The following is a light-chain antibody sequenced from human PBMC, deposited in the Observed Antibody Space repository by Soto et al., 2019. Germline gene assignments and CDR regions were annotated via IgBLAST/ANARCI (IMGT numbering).Light chain of an antibody. V-gene: IGKV3-20*01. CDR2: GSS. J-gene: IGKJ2*01. CDR1: ENVSNNY. CDR3: QQYGSSGYT. Sequence: EVVLTQSPGTLSLSPGERATLSCRASENVSNNYLAWYQQKPGQAPRLLIFGSSSRATGIPDRFSGSGSGTDFTLTISRLEPEDCAVYYCQQYGSSGYTFGQGTKLEIK.